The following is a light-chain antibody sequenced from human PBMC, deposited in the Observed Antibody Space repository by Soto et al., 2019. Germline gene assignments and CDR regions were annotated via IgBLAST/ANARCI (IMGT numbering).Light chain of an antibody. V-gene: IGLV1-40*01. CDR2: DNN. CDR1: SSNIGSGYD. J-gene: IGLJ1*01. CDR3: QYYDSSLSGFYV. Sequence: QSVLTQPPSVSGAPGQRVTISCTGSSSNIGSGYDVHWYQQLPGTAPKLLIYDNNNRPSGVPDRFSGSKSATSASLTITGLQAEDEADYYCQYYDSSLSGFYVFGTGTKVTDL.